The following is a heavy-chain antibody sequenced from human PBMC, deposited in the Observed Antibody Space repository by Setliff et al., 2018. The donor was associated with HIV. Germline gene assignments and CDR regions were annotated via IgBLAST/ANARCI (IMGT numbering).Heavy chain of an antibody. Sequence: GGSLRLSCAASGFTFSRYGMHWVRQAPGKGLEWVAFIRYDATDKYYAESVRGRFTISRDNAMNSLYLQMSSLRVEDTALYYCARGVRDSSGWRPLYAMDVWGQGTTVTVSS. D-gene: IGHD6-19*01. J-gene: IGHJ6*02. CDR3: ARGVRDSSGWRPLYAMDV. CDR1: GFTFSRYG. V-gene: IGHV3-30*02. CDR2: IRYDATDK.